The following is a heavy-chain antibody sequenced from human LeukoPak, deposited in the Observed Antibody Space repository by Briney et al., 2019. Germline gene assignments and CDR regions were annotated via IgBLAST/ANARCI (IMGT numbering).Heavy chain of an antibody. Sequence: ASVKVSCKASGYTFTSYGISWVRQAPGQGLEWMGWISAYNGNTNYAQKLQGRVTMTTDTSTSTAYMELRSLRSDDTAVYYCARDHPLISSSQYYFDYWGQGTLVTVSS. CDR3: ARDHPLISSSQYYFDY. CDR2: ISAYNGNT. V-gene: IGHV1-18*01. CDR1: GYTFTSYG. J-gene: IGHJ4*02. D-gene: IGHD6-13*01.